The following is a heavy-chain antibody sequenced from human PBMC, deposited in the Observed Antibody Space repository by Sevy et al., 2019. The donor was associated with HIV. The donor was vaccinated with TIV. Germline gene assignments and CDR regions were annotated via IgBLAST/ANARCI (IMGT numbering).Heavy chain of an antibody. D-gene: IGHD3-10*01. CDR2: INSDGAAT. V-gene: IGHV3-74*01. Sequence: GGSLRLSCAASGFTLSADWMHWVRQTPGKGLVCDSRINSDGAATHYADSVKCRFIISRDNGKNSLYLQMNSLRVEDTGLYYCTRGTRGVVQSWGQGTLVTVSS. CDR3: TRGTRGVVQS. J-gene: IGHJ5*02. CDR1: GFTLSADW.